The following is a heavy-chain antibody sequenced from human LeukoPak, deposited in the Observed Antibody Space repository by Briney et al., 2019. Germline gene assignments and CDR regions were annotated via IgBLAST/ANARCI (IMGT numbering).Heavy chain of an antibody. J-gene: IGHJ4*02. Sequence: PGGSLRLSCAASGFTFSNFGLNWVRQAPGKGLEWVAFISDNGRRTYYLESVKGLFTISRDDSKNTLYLQMNSLRVEDTAVYYCARDDGGESNWGSIDYWGQGTLVTVSS. CDR1: GFTFSNFG. CDR2: ISDNGRRT. CDR3: ARDDGGESNWGSIDY. D-gene: IGHD3-16*01. V-gene: IGHV3-33*08.